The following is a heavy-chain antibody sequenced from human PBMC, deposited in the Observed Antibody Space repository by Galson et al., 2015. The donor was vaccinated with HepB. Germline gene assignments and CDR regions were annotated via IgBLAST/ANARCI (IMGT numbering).Heavy chain of an antibody. CDR3: WVVYWHQVPRIDS. D-gene: IGHD2-8*02. V-gene: IGHV3-15*01. CDR2: IKSTTDGGAT. J-gene: IGHJ4*02. Sequence: SLRLSCAASGFTFSNAYMIWVRQAPGKGLEWVGLIKSTTDGGATAYAAPVKGSFTISRDESTSTLFLQMTNLKTEDSAVYYCWVVYWHQVPRIDSWGQGTLVTVSS. CDR1: GFTFSNAY.